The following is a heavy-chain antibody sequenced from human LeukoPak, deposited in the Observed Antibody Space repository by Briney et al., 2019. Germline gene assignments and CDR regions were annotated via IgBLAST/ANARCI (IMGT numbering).Heavy chain of an antibody. D-gene: IGHD3-22*01. Sequence: ASVKVSCKASGYTFTSYGISWVRQAPGQGLEWMGRIIPIFGIANYAQKFQGRVTITADKSTSTAYMELSSLRSEDTAVYYCAREPEGSGYIPFDYWGQGTLVTVSS. J-gene: IGHJ4*02. CDR2: IIPIFGIA. CDR3: AREPEGSGYIPFDY. V-gene: IGHV1-69*04. CDR1: GYTFTSYG.